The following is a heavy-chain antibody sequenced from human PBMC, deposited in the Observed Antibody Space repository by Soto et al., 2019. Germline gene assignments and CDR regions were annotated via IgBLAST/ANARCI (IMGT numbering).Heavy chain of an antibody. J-gene: IGHJ5*02. V-gene: IGHV4-30-4*01. CDR3: AREKGWLRNGFDP. D-gene: IGHD5-12*01. CDR1: GGSISSGDYY. Sequence: KTSETLSLTCTVSGGSISSGDYYWSWIRQPPGKGLEWIGYIYYSGSTYYNPSLKSRVTISVDTSKNQFSLKLSSVTAADTAVYYCAREKGWLRNGFDPWGQGTLVTVSS. CDR2: IYYSGST.